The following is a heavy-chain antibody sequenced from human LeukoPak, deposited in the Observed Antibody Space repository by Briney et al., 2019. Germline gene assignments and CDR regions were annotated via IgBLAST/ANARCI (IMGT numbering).Heavy chain of an antibody. J-gene: IGHJ6*02. D-gene: IGHD3-3*01. CDR2: INWNGGST. V-gene: IGHV3-20*04. CDR3: AREEHYDFWSGYYYYYGMDV. Sequence: GGSLRLSCAASGFTFDDYGMSWVRQAPGKGLEWVSGINWNGGSTGYADSVKGRFTISRDNAKNSLYLQMNSLRAEDTAVYYCAREEHYDFWSGYYYYYGMDVWGQGTTVTVSS. CDR1: GFTFDDYG.